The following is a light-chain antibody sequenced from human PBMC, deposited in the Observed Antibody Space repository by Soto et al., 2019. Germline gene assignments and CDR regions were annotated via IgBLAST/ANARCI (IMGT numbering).Light chain of an antibody. CDR3: HQYYGSPLT. V-gene: IGKV4-1*01. J-gene: IGKJ4*01. CDR2: WAS. Sequence: DIVMTQSPNTLAVSLGERATINCKSSQSLLYSSDNKNYLAWYQQKPGQPPKLLIYWASSRGSGVPERFSGSGSGTEFTLTISSLQAEDVAVYYCHQYYGSPLTFGGGTKVEI. CDR1: QSLLYSSDNKNY.